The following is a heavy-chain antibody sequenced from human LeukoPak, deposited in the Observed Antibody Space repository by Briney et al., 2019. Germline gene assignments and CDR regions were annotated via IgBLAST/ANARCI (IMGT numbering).Heavy chain of an antibody. Sequence: SETLSLTCTVSGGSISSYYWSWIRQPPGKGLEWIGYIYCSGSTNYNPSLKSRVTISVDTSKNQFSLKLSSVTAADTAVYYCAREDFEGSGTPSGAFDIWGQGTMVTVSS. CDR2: IYCSGST. V-gene: IGHV4-59*01. D-gene: IGHD3-10*01. CDR3: AREDFEGSGTPSGAFDI. CDR1: GGSISSYY. J-gene: IGHJ3*02.